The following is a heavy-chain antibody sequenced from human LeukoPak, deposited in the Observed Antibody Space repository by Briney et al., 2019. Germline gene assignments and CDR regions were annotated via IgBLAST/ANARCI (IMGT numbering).Heavy chain of an antibody. J-gene: IGHJ4*02. D-gene: IGHD3-22*01. CDR3: TRHSSYYDSRGYYSY. CDR2: IRSKANSYAT. Sequence: GGSLRLSCAASGFTFSGSDMHWVRQASGKGLEWVGRIRSKANSYATAYAASVKGRLTISRDDSKNTAYLQMNSLKTEDTAVYFCTRHSSYYDSRGYYSYWGQGTLVTVSS. V-gene: IGHV3-73*01. CDR1: GFTFSGSD.